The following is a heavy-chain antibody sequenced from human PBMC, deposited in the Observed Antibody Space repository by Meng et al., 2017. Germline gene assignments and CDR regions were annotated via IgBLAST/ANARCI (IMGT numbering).Heavy chain of an antibody. CDR1: GYTLTSYA. V-gene: IGHV7-4-1*02. CDR2: IDTKTGNP. D-gene: IGHD2-2*01. CDR3: TRDGYSDCSRTSCFDS. J-gene: IGHJ4*02. Sequence: QVQLVQSGSYLRKPGASVQVSCKASGYTLTSYAINWLRQAPGQGLQWMGWIDTKTGNPTYVPGFTGRLVFSLDTSVSTAYLQISGLKADDTAVYYCTRDGYSDCSRTSCFDSWGQGTLVTVSS.